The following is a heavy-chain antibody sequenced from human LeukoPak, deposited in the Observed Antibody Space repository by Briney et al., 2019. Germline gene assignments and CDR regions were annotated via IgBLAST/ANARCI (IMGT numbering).Heavy chain of an antibody. Sequence: GGSLRLSCAASGFTFGDYAMHWVRQAPGKGLEWLSGINWDDGGIVYAQSVRGRFTISRDNAKNSLYLQMNSLRPEDTALYYCARDDHNVLTDNFDYWGPGTLVTVSS. V-gene: IGHV3-9*01. CDR2: INWDDGGI. CDR1: GFTFGDYA. J-gene: IGHJ4*02. D-gene: IGHD3-9*01. CDR3: ARDDHNVLTDNFDY.